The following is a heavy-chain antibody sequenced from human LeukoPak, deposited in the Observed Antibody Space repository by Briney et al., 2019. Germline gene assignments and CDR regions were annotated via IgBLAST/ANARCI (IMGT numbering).Heavy chain of an antibody. CDR2: ISAYNGNT. D-gene: IGHD3-9*01. J-gene: IGHJ5*02. CDR3: ARANLYYDILTGYRTRGWFDP. CDR1: GYTFTSYG. Sequence: ASVKVSCKASGYTFTSYGISWVRQAPGQGLEWMGWISAYNGNTNYAQKLQGRVTMTTDTSTSTAYMELRSLRSEDTAVYYCARANLYYDILTGYRTRGWFDPWGQGTLVTVSS. V-gene: IGHV1-18*01.